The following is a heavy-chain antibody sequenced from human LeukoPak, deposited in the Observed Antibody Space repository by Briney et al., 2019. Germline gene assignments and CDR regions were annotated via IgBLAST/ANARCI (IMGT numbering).Heavy chain of an antibody. V-gene: IGHV3-23*01. CDR1: GFTFNNYA. CDR2: ISGSGNNI. Sequence: GGSLRLSCEASGFTFNNYAMSWVRQDPGKGLVWVSGISGSGNNIYHADSVKGRFTVSRDNSKNTLYLQMNSLRAEDTAVYYCAGQYQLLSNAFDIWGQGTMVTVSS. CDR3: AGQYQLLSNAFDI. J-gene: IGHJ3*02. D-gene: IGHD2-8*01.